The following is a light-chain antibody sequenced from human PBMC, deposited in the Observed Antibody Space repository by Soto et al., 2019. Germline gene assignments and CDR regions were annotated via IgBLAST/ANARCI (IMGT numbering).Light chain of an antibody. CDR1: QSVTNN. Sequence: EIVLTQSPGTLSLSPGERTTLSCRASQSVTNNQFAWFRQKPGQAPRLLIWGVSNRATGIPGRFSGSASGTDFTLTISSLEPEDFAVYYCQQRRSWPPTITFGQGTRLEI. J-gene: IGKJ5*01. CDR2: GVS. CDR3: QQRRSWPPTIT. V-gene: IGKV3-11*01.